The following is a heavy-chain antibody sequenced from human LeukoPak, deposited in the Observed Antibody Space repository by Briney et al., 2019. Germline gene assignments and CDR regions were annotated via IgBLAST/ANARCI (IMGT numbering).Heavy chain of an antibody. J-gene: IGHJ5*02. V-gene: IGHV4-59*01. Sequence: SETLSLTCTVSGGSIRTYYWSWIRQPPGKGLEWIGYIYYTGSTKYNPSLKSRVTISVDTSKNRFSLKLSSVTAADTAVYYCARGGYTSFYPWGQGTLVTVSS. CDR3: ARGGYTSFYP. CDR2: IYYTGST. D-gene: IGHD2-15*01. CDR1: GGSIRTYY.